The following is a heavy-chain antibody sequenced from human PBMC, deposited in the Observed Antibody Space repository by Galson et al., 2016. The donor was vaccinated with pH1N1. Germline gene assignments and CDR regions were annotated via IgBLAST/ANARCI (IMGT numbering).Heavy chain of an antibody. CDR3: ARGGGDLDS. CDR2: IYYSGTT. Sequence: RNYWSWIRQPPGKGLEWIGYIYYSGTTSYNPSLKSRITISVDSSQGQFSLKLTSVTAADTAVYYCARGGGDLDSWGQGTLVTVSS. CDR1: RNY. V-gene: IGHV4-59*01. J-gene: IGHJ4*02. D-gene: IGHD2-21*02.